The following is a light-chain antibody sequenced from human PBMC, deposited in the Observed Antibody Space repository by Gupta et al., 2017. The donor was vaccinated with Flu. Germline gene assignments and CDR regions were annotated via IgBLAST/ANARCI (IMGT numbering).Light chain of an antibody. J-gene: IGLJ3*02. Sequence: YELTQPPSVSVSPGQTAKITCSGDALPKKYAYWYQQKSGQAPVLVIYEDTKRPAGIPERFFGSSSGTIATLTISEAQVDDEGDYYCHSTNIGSSHDVFGGGTTLTVL. CDR2: EDT. CDR1: ALPKKY. V-gene: IGLV3-10*01. CDR3: HSTNIGSSHDV.